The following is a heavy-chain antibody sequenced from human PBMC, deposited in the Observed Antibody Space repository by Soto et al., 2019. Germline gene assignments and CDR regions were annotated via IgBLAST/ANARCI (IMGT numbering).Heavy chain of an antibody. CDR2: ISYDGSNK. CDR3: ARDIVVVPAAPIYYYYYGMDV. Sequence: PVGSLRLSCAASGFTFSSYAMHRVRQAPGKGLEWVAVISYDGSNKYYADSVKGRFTISRDNSKNTLYLQMNSLRAEDTAVYYCARDIVVVPAAPIYYYYYGMDVWGQGTTVTVSS. CDR1: GFTFSSYA. V-gene: IGHV3-30-3*01. D-gene: IGHD2-2*01. J-gene: IGHJ6*02.